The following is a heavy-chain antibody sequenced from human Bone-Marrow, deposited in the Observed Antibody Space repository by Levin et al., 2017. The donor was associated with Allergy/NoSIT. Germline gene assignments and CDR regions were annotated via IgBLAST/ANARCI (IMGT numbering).Heavy chain of an antibody. D-gene: IGHD3-10*01. CDR2: FDPEDGEA. Sequence: ASVKVSCKVSGYTLTELSMHWVRQAPGKGLEWMGGFDPEDGEAIYAQKFQGRVTMTEDTSTDTAYMELSSLRSEDTAVYYCATDLAGELLRYSFDYWGQGTLVTVSS. CDR3: ATDLAGELLRYSFDY. CDR1: GYTLTELS. J-gene: IGHJ4*02. V-gene: IGHV1-24*01.